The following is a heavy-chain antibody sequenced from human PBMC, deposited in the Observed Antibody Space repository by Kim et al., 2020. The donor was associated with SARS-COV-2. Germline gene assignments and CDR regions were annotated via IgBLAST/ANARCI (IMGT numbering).Heavy chain of an antibody. Sequence: YYADPVKGLFTISRDNSKNTLYLHMNSLRAEDTAVYYCARDPDSSGTLDYWGQGTLVTVSS. D-gene: IGHD6-19*01. V-gene: IGHV3-33*01. J-gene: IGHJ4*02. CDR3: ARDPDSSGTLDY.